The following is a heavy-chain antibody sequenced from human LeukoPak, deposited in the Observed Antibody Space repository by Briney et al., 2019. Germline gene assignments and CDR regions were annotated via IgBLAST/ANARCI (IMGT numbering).Heavy chain of an antibody. CDR3: ARQITDQSSGYDSIDY. J-gene: IGHJ4*02. CDR1: GYRFTTYW. D-gene: IGHD5-12*01. CDR2: IYPGDSDT. Sequence: GESLKISCKASGYRFTTYWIGWVRQMPGKGLEWMGIIYPGDSDTRYSPSFEGRVTISADKFITTAYLQWSSLKASDTAMYYCARQITDQSSGYDSIDYWGQGTLVTVSS. V-gene: IGHV5-51*01.